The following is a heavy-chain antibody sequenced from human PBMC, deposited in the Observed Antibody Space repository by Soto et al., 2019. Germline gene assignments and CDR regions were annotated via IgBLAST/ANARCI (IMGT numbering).Heavy chain of an antibody. CDR1: GGSFSGYD. J-gene: IGHJ2*01. Sequence: SETLSLTCAVYGGSFSGYDWSWIRQPPGKGLEWIGEINHSGSTNYNPSLKSRVTISVDTSKNQFSLKLSSVTAADTAVYYCARGLNYYGSGSHNWYFDLWGRGTLXTVSS. CDR2: INHSGST. V-gene: IGHV4-34*01. D-gene: IGHD3-10*01. CDR3: ARGLNYYGSGSHNWYFDL.